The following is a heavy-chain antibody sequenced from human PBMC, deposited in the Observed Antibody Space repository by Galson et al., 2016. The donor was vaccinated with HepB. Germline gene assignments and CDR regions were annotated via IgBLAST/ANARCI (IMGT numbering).Heavy chain of an antibody. CDR3: ARAPYVTTWYMGGPGKYFYYHSVDA. CDR2: TSYNGTT. D-gene: IGHD2-2*02. J-gene: IGHJ6*03. V-gene: IGHV4-59*01. CDR1: GGSISSYY. Sequence: SETLSLTCTVSGGSISSYYWTWVRQPPGKGLEWIGYTSYNGTTNYNPSLRSRVIISLDTSKRQFSLRLTSLTAADTAVYYCARAPYVTTWYMGGPGKYFYYHSVDAWGKGTTVTVSS.